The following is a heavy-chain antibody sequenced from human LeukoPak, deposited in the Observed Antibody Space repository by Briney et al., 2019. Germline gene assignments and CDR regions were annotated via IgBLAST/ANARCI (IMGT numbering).Heavy chain of an antibody. J-gene: IGHJ6*02. Sequence: ASVKVSCKASGYTFTSYGISWVRQAPGQGLEWMGWISAYNGNTNYAQKLQGRVTMTTDTSTSTAYMELRSLRSADTAVYYCAGDRGVGGYGMDVWGQGTTSPSP. CDR3: AGDRGVGGYGMDV. V-gene: IGHV1-18*01. CDR1: GYTFTSYG. D-gene: IGHD3-3*01. CDR2: ISAYNGNT.